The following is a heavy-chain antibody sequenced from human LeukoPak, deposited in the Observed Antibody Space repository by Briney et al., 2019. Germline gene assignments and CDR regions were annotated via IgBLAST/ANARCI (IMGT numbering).Heavy chain of an antibody. Sequence: GGSLRLSCAASGFAFSSYGMHWVRRAPGKGLESMAFIRNDGNNKYYADSVKGRFTISRDNSKNTLYLQMNTLRLEDTAVYYCAKEGRGYSYAHWFDPWGQGTLVTVSS. D-gene: IGHD5-18*01. J-gene: IGHJ5*02. V-gene: IGHV3-30*02. CDR3: AKEGRGYSYAHWFDP. CDR2: IRNDGNNK. CDR1: GFAFSSYG.